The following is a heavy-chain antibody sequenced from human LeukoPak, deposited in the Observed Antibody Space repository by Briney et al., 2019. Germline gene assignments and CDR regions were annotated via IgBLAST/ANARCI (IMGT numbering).Heavy chain of an antibody. CDR2: INHSGST. D-gene: IGHD3-10*01. V-gene: IGHV4-34*01. J-gene: IGHJ5*02. Sequence: SETLSLTCAVYGGSFSGYYWSWIRQPPGKGLEWIGEINHSGSTNYNPSLKSRVTISVDTSKNQFSLKLSSVTAADTAVYYCARGGVEVRGFDPWGQGTLVTVSS. CDR1: GGSFSGYY. CDR3: ARGGVEVRGFDP.